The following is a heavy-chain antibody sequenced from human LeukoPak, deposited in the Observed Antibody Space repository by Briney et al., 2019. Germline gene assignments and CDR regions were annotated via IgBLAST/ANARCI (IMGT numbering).Heavy chain of an antibody. CDR2: IYYSGST. Sequence: SETLSLTCTVSGGSISSYYWSWIRQPPGKGLEWIGYIYYSGSTNYNPSLKSRVTISVDTSKNQFSLKLSSVTAADTAVYYCARDRLEGNSANFDYWGQGTLVTVSS. J-gene: IGHJ4*02. CDR1: GGSISSYY. V-gene: IGHV4-59*01. D-gene: IGHD4-23*01. CDR3: ARDRLEGNSANFDY.